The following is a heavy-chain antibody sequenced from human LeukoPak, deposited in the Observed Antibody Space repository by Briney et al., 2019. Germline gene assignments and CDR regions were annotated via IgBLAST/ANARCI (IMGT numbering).Heavy chain of an antibody. CDR2: LTYDGTNE. CDR3: AKGYFGSGSPDYFDY. CDR1: GFTFGDYG. D-gene: IGHD3-10*01. Sequence: PGGSLRLSCAASGFTFGDYGMHWVRQAPGKGLEWLTLLTYDGTNEYYADSVKGRFDISRDNSKNTLFLQMNSLRPEDTAVYYCAKGYFGSGSPDYFDYWAREPWSPSPQ. J-gene: IGHJ4*02. V-gene: IGHV3-30*18.